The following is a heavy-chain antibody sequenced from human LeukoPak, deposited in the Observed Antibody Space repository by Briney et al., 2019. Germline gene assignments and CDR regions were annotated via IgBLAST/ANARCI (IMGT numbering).Heavy chain of an antibody. CDR2: INQDGSEK. Sequence: GGSLRLSCAASGFTFSRYWMSWVRQAPGRVLEWVANINQDGSEKYYVDSVKGRFTISRDNAKNSLYLEMNSLRAEDTAVYYCARDRALVSMVRGVMGYFYYYMDVWGKGTTVTISS. J-gene: IGHJ6*03. V-gene: IGHV3-7*01. CDR3: ARDRALVSMVRGVMGYFYYYMDV. CDR1: GFTFSRYW. D-gene: IGHD3-10*01.